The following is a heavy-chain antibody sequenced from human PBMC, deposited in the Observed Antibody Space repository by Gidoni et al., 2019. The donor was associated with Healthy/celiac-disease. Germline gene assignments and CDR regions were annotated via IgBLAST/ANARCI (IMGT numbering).Heavy chain of an antibody. Sequence: QVTLRESGPALVKPTQTLTLTCTFSGFSLSTSGMCVSWIRQPPGKALEWLARIDWDDDKYYSTSLKTRLTISKDTSKNQVVLTMTNMDPVDTATYYCARIRNYDILTGYFSHGGLGYDYWGQGTLVTVSS. CDR3: ARIRNYDILTGYFSHGGLGYDY. CDR1: GFSLSTSGMC. J-gene: IGHJ4*02. D-gene: IGHD3-9*01. CDR2: IDWDDDK. V-gene: IGHV2-70*15.